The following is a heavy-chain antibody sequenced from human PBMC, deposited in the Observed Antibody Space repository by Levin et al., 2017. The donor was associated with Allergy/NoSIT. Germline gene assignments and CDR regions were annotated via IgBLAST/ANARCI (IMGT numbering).Heavy chain of an antibody. J-gene: IGHJ4*02. CDR2: ISGSGGST. Sequence: PGESLKISCAASGFTFSSYAMSWVRQAPGKGLEWVSAISGSGGSTYYADSVKGRFTISRDNSKNTLYLQMNSLRAEDTAVYYCAKRAYYDFWSGYYEGWGQGTLVTVSS. CDR3: AKRAYYDFWSGYYEG. D-gene: IGHD3-3*01. V-gene: IGHV3-23*01. CDR1: GFTFSSYA.